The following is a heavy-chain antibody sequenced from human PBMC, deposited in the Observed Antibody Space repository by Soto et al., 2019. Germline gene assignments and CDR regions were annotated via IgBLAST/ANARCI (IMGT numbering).Heavy chain of an antibody. D-gene: IGHD2-15*01. CDR1: GYTFTSYY. CDR3: ARAIVVVVAATPGGWFDP. V-gene: IGHV1-46*03. Sequence: ASVKVSCKASGYTFTSYYMHWVRQAPGQGLEWMGIINPSGGSTSYAQKFQGRVTMTRDTSTSTVYMELSSLRSEDTAVYYCARAIVVVVAATPGGWFDPWGQGTLVTVSS. J-gene: IGHJ5*02. CDR2: INPSGGST.